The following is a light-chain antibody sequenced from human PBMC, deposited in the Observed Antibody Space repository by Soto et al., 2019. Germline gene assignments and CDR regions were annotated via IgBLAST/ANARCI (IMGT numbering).Light chain of an antibody. V-gene: IGKV1-5*03. CDR3: QQYNSVSLLT. CDR2: KAS. CDR1: QVISSH. Sequence: DIQLTQSPSFLSASVGDRVTITCRASQVISSHLAWYQQKPGKAPKVLIYKASSLESGVPSRFSGSGSGTEFTLTISSLQPDDFATYYCQQYNSVSLLTFGGGTKVDIK. J-gene: IGKJ4*01.